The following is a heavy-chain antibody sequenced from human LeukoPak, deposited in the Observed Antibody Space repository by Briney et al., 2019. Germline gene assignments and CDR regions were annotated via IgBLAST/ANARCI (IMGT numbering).Heavy chain of an antibody. D-gene: IGHD5-12*01. V-gene: IGHV4-59*01. Sequence: SETLSLTCTVSGGSISNYYWNWIRQPPGKGLEWIGYIYYSGSTNYNPSLKSRVTISVDTSKNQFSLKLSSVTAADTAVYYCARDRVATVHYYYYMDVWGKGTTVTISS. CDR2: IYYSGST. CDR1: GGSISNYY. J-gene: IGHJ6*03. CDR3: ARDRVATVHYYYYMDV.